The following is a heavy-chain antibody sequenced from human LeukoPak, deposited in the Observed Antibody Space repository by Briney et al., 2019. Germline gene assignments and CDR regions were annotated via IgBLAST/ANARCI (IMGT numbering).Heavy chain of an antibody. V-gene: IGHV4-34*01. CDR1: GGSFSGYY. CDR2: INHSGST. J-gene: IGHJ4*02. Sequence: SETLSLTCAVYGGSFSGYYWSWIRQPPGKGLEWIGEINHSGSTNYNLSLKSRVTISVDTSKNQFSLKLSSVTAADTAVYYCANGYYFDYWGQGTLVTVSS. CDR3: ANGYYFDY. D-gene: IGHD5-24*01.